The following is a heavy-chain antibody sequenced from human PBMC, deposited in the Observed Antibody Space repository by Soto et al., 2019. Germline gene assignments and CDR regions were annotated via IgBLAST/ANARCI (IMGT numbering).Heavy chain of an antibody. D-gene: IGHD7-27*01. CDR3: ARMGLWGKLTDL. J-gene: IGHJ4*02. CDR1: GFKISSSS. CDR2: ISDSGSNT. Sequence: GGSLRLSCAAFGFKISSSSMNWVRQAPGRGLGWVAYISDSGSNTLYADSVKGRFTVSRDTAKNSLYLHMNNLRAEDTAVYFCARMGLWGKLTDLWGQGTSVTISS. V-gene: IGHV3-48*01.